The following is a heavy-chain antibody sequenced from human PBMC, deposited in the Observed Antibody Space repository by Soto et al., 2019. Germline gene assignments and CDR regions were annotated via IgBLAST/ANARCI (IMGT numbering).Heavy chain of an antibody. V-gene: IGHV3-23*01. Sequence: VGSLRLSCAASGFTFSSYAMSWVRQAPGKGLEWVSAISGSGGSTYYADSVKGRFTISRDNSKNTLYLQMNSLRAEDTAVYYCAKARDQWLVLWTMDVWGQGTTVTVSS. D-gene: IGHD6-19*01. CDR1: GFTFSSYA. CDR3: AKARDQWLVLWTMDV. J-gene: IGHJ6*02. CDR2: ISGSGGST.